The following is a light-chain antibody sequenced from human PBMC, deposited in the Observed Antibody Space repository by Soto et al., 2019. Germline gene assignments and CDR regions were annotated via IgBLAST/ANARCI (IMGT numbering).Light chain of an antibody. CDR3: QSYDGGLGGKVV. V-gene: IGLV1-40*01. CDR1: SSNIGGGYD. J-gene: IGLJ3*02. Sequence: QSVLTQPASVSGSPGQSITISCTGTSSNIGGGYDVHWYQQIAGTAPKLLIYGNNIRPSGVPDRISASKSGTYASLDISGLQAEDEADYYCQSYDGGLGGKVVFGGGTKLTVL. CDR2: GNN.